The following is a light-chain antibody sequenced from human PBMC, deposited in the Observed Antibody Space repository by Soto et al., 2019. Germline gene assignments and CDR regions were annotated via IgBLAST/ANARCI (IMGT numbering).Light chain of an antibody. CDR1: SNDVGGYNH. CDR2: DVS. CDR3: NSYTTSTTYV. V-gene: IGLV2-14*03. J-gene: IGLJ1*01. Sequence: QSALTQPASVSGSPGQSITISCTGTSNDVGGYNHVSWYQHHPGKAPKLMIYDVSNRPSGVSNRFSGSKSDNTASLTISGLQAEDEADYYCNSYTTSTTYVFGTGTKVTVL.